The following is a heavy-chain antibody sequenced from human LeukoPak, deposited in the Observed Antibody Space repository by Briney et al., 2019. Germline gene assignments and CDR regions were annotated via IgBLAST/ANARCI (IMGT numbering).Heavy chain of an antibody. D-gene: IGHD3-22*01. Sequence: GGSLRLSCAASGFTFSSYAMSWVRQAPGKGLEWVSAISNSGGSTYYADSVKGRFTISRDNSKNTLYLQMNSLRAEDTAVYHCAKHYYDGSGYLVDYWGQGTLVTVSS. V-gene: IGHV3-23*01. CDR3: AKHYYDGSGYLVDY. CDR2: ISNSGGST. J-gene: IGHJ4*02. CDR1: GFTFSSYA.